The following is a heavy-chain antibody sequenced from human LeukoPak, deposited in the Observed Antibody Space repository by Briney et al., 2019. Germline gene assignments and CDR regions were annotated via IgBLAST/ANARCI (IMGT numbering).Heavy chain of an antibody. V-gene: IGHV3-30*18. J-gene: IGHJ6*02. CDR2: ISYDGSNK. D-gene: IGHD6-13*01. CDR1: GFTFSSYG. CDR3: AKDRAGFYYYGMDV. Sequence: GGSLRLSCAASGFTFSSYGMHWVRQAPGKGLEWVAVISYDGSNKYYADSVKGRFTISRDNSKNTLYLQMNSLRAEDTAVYYCAKDRAGFYYYGMDVWGQGTTVTVSS.